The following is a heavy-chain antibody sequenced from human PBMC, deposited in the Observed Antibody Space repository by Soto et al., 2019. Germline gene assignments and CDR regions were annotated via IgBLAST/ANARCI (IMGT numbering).Heavy chain of an antibody. CDR1: VFTFSSHS. CDR3: AREYLRWCYGIDV. CDR2: VSFSSKNI. J-gene: IGHJ6*02. V-gene: IGHV3-48*02. D-gene: IGHD2-21*01. Sequence: SLRLSWAACVFTFSSHSMNWVRQSPGKGLEWVSYVSFSSKNIFYADSVKGRFTISRDNAKNSLYLQMNSLRDEDTAVYLCAREYLRWCYGIDVWGQGTTVTVSS.